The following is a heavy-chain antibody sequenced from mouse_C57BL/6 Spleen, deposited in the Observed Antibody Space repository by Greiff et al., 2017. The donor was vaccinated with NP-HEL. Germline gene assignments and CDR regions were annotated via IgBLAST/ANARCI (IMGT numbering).Heavy chain of an antibody. V-gene: IGHV5-16*01. CDR1: GFTFSDYY. J-gene: IGHJ4*01. Sequence: EVMLVESEGGLVQPGSSMKLSCTASGFTFSDYYMAWVRQVPEKGLEWVANINYDGSSTYYLDSLKSRFIISRDNAKNILYLQMSSLKSEDTATYYCARGDDYAMDYWGQGTSVTVSS. CDR2: INYDGSST. CDR3: ARGDDYAMDY. D-gene: IGHD2-4*01.